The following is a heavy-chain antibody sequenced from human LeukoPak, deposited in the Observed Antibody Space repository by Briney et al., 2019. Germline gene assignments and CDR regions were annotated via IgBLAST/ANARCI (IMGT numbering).Heavy chain of an antibody. Sequence: ASVKVSCKSTGYAFTCYGFTWLRQAPGQGLEWMGWISAYSGNTNYAQNFQGRVTMTTDTSTSTVYMELRSLRSDDTAVYYCVGHNSDLYVYWGQGTLVTVSS. CDR1: GYAFTCYG. D-gene: IGHD6-19*01. CDR3: VGHNSDLYVY. J-gene: IGHJ4*02. CDR2: ISAYSGNT. V-gene: IGHV1-18*01.